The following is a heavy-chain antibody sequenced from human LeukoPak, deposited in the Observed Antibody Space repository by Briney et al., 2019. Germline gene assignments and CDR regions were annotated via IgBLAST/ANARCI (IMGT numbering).Heavy chain of an antibody. J-gene: IGHJ4*02. D-gene: IGHD3-3*01. CDR3: ARDPTYYDFWSGYSAADY. CDR2: IKQDGSER. V-gene: IGHV3-7*01. CDR1: GFTFSSYW. Sequence: GGSLRLSCAASGFTFSSYWMSWVRQAPGKGLEWVATIKQDGSERYYVDSVKGRFTISRDNAQNSLSLQMNSLRAEDTAVYYCARDPTYYDFWSGYSAADYWGQGTLVTVSS.